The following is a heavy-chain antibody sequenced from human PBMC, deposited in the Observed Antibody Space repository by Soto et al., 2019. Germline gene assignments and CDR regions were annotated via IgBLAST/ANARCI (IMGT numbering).Heavy chain of an antibody. CDR2: IYSGGST. CDR1: GFTVSSNY. V-gene: IGHV3-53*01. CDR3: ATASCSSTSCYPYYYYYYGMDV. Sequence: SLRLSCAASGFTVSSNYMSWVRQAPGKGLEWVSVIYSGGSTYYADSVKGRFTTSRDNSKNTLYLQMNSLRAEDTAVYYCATASCSSTSCYPYYYYYYGMDVWGQGTTVTVSS. J-gene: IGHJ6*02. D-gene: IGHD2-2*01.